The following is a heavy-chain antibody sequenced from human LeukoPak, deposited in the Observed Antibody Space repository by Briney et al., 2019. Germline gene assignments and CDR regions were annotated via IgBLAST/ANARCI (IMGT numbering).Heavy chain of an antibody. J-gene: IGHJ4*02. CDR1: GGTFSSYA. D-gene: IGHD6-25*01. CDR3: ANAAEPGYFDY. CDR2: IIPIFGTA. V-gene: IGHV1-69*06. Sequence: SVKVSCKTSGGTFSSYAISWVRQAPGQGLEWMGGIIPIFGTANYAQKFQGRVTITADKSTSTAYMELSSLRSEDTAVYYCANAAEPGYFDYWGQGTLVTVSS.